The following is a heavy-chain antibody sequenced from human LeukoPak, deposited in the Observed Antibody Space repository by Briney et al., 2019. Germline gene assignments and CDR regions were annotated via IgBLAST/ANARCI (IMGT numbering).Heavy chain of an antibody. Sequence: PSETLSLTCTVSGGSISSYYWSWIRQPPGKGLEWIGYIYYSGSTNYNPSLKSRVTISVDTSKNQFSLKLSSVTAADTAVYYCASASYDSSGQSQTFDYWGQGTLVTVSS. CDR3: ASASYDSSGQSQTFDY. J-gene: IGHJ4*02. D-gene: IGHD3-22*01. CDR2: IYYSGST. CDR1: GGSISSYY. V-gene: IGHV4-59*01.